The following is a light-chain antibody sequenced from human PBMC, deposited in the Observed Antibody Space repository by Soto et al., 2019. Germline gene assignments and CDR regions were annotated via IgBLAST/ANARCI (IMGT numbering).Light chain of an antibody. Sequence: DIPLTQSPSFLSASVGDTVTITCRASQALSNYLAWYQQKPGKAPDLLIYSASTLQSGVPSRFSGSGSETEFSLTIRALQPEDCATYYCQQLSRSPLTFGGGTKVELK. CDR3: QQLSRSPLT. CDR1: QALSNY. V-gene: IGKV1-9*01. J-gene: IGKJ4*01. CDR2: SAS.